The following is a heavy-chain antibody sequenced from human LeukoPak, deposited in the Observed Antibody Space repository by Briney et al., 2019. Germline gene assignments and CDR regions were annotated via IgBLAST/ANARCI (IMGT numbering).Heavy chain of an antibody. Sequence: GGSLGLSCAASGFTFSSNYMSWVRQAPGEGLEWVSVIYSGGSTYYADSVKGRFTISRDNSKNTLYLQMNSLRAEDTAVYYCARGSADGDYLFYWGQGTLVTVSS. CDR1: GFTFSSNY. D-gene: IGHD4-17*01. CDR3: ARGSADGDYLFY. CDR2: IYSGGST. V-gene: IGHV3-53*01. J-gene: IGHJ4*02.